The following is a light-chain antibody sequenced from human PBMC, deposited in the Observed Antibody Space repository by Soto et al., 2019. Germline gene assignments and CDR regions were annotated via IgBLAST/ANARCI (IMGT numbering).Light chain of an antibody. CDR1: QSVSSSY. V-gene: IGKV3-20*01. CDR2: GAS. J-gene: IGKJ3*01. CDR3: QQYGGSPLT. Sequence: EIVLTHSPGTLSLSPGERATLSFSASQSVSSSYLAWYQQRPGQAPRLLIYGASSRATGIPDRFSGSGSGTDFTFTISRLEPEDFAVYYCQQYGGSPLTFGPGTKVDIK.